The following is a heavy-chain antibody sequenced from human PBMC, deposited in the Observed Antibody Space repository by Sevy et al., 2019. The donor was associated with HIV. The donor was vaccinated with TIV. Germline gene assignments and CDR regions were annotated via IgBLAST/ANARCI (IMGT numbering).Heavy chain of an antibody. Sequence: ASVKVSCKASGYTFTGYYMHWVRQAPGQRLEWMGWIIPYSGGTNYAQKFQGRVTMTRDTSISTDYMELSRLRSDDTAVYYCARASDPGITIFGVGTDWGQGTLVTVSS. CDR2: IIPYSGGT. J-gene: IGHJ4*02. CDR1: GYTFTGYY. V-gene: IGHV1-2*02. CDR3: ARASDPGITIFGVGTD. D-gene: IGHD3-3*01.